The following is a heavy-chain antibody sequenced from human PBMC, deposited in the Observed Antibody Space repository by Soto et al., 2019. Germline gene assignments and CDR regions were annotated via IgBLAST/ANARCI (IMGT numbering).Heavy chain of an antibody. D-gene: IGHD3-3*01. Sequence: ASVKVSCKASGYTFTSYDINWVRQATGQGLEWMGWMNPNSGNTGYAQKFQGRVTMTRNTSISTAYMELSSLRSEDTAVYYCARDDTSFWSGYYSWFDPWGQGTLVTVSS. J-gene: IGHJ5*02. CDR2: MNPNSGNT. CDR1: GYTFTSYD. CDR3: ARDDTSFWSGYYSWFDP. V-gene: IGHV1-8*01.